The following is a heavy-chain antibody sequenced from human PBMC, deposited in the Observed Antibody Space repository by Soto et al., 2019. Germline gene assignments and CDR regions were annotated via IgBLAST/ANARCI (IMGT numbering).Heavy chain of an antibody. D-gene: IGHD5-12*01. Sequence: SETLSLTCTVSGGSISSYYWSWIRKPTGKGLEWIGYIYYSGSTNYNPSLKSRVTISVDTSKNQFSLKLSSVTAADTAVYYCARVRGDGYNQAFDIWGQGTMVTVSS. CDR3: ARVRGDGYNQAFDI. J-gene: IGHJ3*02. CDR1: GGSISSYY. CDR2: IYYSGST. V-gene: IGHV4-59*01.